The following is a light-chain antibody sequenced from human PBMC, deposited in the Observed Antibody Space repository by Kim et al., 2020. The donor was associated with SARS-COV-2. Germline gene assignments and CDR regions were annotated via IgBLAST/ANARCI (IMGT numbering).Light chain of an antibody. CDR2: DAS. Sequence: LSPGERATLSRSASESVSASVAWVKHKPGQAPRPLSHDASYRATGIPARFSGSGSGTDFTLTITGLQAEDFAVYYCQQREDWPLTFGGGTKVDIK. CDR1: ESVSAS. V-gene: IGKV3-11*01. J-gene: IGKJ4*01. CDR3: QQREDWPLT.